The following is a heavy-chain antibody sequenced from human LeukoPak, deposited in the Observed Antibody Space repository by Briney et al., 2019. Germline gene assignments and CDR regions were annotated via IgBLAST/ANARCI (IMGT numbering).Heavy chain of an antibody. CDR2: IIGSGGST. Sequence: GGSLRLSCAASGFNFANHAMSWVRQTPGKGLEWVSAIIGSGGSTDYADSVKGRFTISRDNSKDTLFLQMDSLRAEDTAVYYCVTFCSGGDCYSFAPWGQGTLVTVSS. CDR1: GFNFANHA. CDR3: VTFCSGGDCYSFAP. D-gene: IGHD2-15*01. V-gene: IGHV3-23*01. J-gene: IGHJ5*02.